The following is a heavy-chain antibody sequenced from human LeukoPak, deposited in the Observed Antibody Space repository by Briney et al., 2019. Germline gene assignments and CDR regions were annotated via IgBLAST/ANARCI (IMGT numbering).Heavy chain of an antibody. CDR2: IKEDGSEN. V-gene: IGHV3-7*01. J-gene: IGHJ4*02. Sequence: PGGSLRLSCAASGFTFSWYWMTWVRQAPGKGLEWVANIKEDGSENSYVESVKGRFTISRDNAKNSLYLQLNSLRAEDTAVYFCVRQRYSDYWGQGTLVTVSS. CDR1: GFTFSWYW. CDR3: VRQRYSDY. D-gene: IGHD1-1*01.